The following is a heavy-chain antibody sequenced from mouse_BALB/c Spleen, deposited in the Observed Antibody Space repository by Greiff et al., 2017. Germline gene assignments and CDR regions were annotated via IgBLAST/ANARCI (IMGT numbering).Heavy chain of an antibody. CDR1: GFNIKDTY. J-gene: IGHJ1*01. V-gene: IGHV14-3*02. CDR3: ARPPYYGSSYQYFDV. CDR2: IDPANGNT. D-gene: IGHD1-1*01. Sequence: VQLQQSGAELVKPGASVKLSCTASGFNIKDTYMHWVKQRPEQGLEWIGRIDPANGNTKYDPKFQGKATITADTSSNTAYLQLSSLTSEDTAVYYCARPPYYGSSYQYFDVWGAGTTVTVSS.